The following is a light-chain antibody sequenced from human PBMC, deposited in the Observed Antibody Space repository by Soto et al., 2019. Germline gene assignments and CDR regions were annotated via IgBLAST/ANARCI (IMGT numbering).Light chain of an antibody. J-gene: IGKJ5*01. V-gene: IGKV3-20*01. Sequence: EIVLTQSPGTLSLAAGERVTLFCRTSQSVSTTYLAWYQQKPGQAPRLLIYGASIRATGIPDRFSGSGSGTDFTLTISRLEPEDFAVYYCQQYVSSPITFGQGTRLEIK. CDR1: QSVSTTY. CDR3: QQYVSSPIT. CDR2: GAS.